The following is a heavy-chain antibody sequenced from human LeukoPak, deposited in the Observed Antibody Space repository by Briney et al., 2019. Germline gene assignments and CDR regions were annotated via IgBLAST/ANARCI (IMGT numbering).Heavy chain of an antibody. D-gene: IGHD3-3*01. Sequence: SQTLSLTCAVSGGSISSGGYSWSWIRQPPGKGLEWIGYIYHSGSTNYNPSLKSRVTISVDTSKNQFSLKLSSVTAADTAVYYCAKRITIEDDAFDIWGQGTMVTVSS. CDR3: AKRITIEDDAFDI. V-gene: IGHV4-30-2*01. J-gene: IGHJ3*02. CDR1: GGSISSGGYS. CDR2: IYHSGST.